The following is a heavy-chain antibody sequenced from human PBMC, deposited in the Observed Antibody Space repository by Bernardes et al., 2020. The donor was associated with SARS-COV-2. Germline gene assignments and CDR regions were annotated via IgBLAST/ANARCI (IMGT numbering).Heavy chain of an antibody. CDR3: ARGRCSSTSCYYYYGMDV. Sequence: SESLSLSCAAYGWSFSGYYWSWIRQPPGKGLEWIGDINHSGSTNYNPSLKSRVSISVDTSKNQFSLKLSSVTAADTAVYYCARGRCSSTSCYYYYGMDVWGQGTRVT. D-gene: IGHD2-2*01. CDR2: INHSGST. J-gene: IGHJ6*02. CDR1: GWSFSGYY. V-gene: IGHV4-34*01.